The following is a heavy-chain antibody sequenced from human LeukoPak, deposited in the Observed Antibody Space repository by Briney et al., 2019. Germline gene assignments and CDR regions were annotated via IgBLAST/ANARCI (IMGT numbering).Heavy chain of an antibody. J-gene: IGHJ5*02. CDR2: VHLDGRT. CDR1: CCPVKSTNC. D-gene: IGHD3-22*01. Sequence: SGTLSLTCGVWCCPVKSTNCWNWVRQPPGKGLEWIGEVHLDGRTNYNPSLKSRVTISVDTSKNQFSLKLSSVTADDTADDHSVRRKRKRDYYYYNWFDPWGQGTLVTVSS. CDR3: VRRKRKRDYYYYNWFDP. V-gene: IGHV4-4*02.